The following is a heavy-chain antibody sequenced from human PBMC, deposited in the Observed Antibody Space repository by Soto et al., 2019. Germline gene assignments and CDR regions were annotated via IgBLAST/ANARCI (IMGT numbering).Heavy chain of an antibody. V-gene: IGHV1-24*01. CDR2: FDPEDGET. J-gene: IGHJ6*02. CDR3: ATAGRPELRQLYYYYYYGMDV. CDR1: GYTLTELS. D-gene: IGHD6-13*01. Sequence: ASVKVSCKVSGYTLTELSMHWVRQAPGKGLEWMGGFDPEDGETIYAQKFQGRVTMTEDTSTDTAYMELSSLRSEDTAVYYCATAGRPELRQLYYYYYYGMDVWGQGTTVTVSS.